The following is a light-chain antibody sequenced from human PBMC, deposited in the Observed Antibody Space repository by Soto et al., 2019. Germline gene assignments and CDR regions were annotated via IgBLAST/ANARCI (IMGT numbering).Light chain of an antibody. J-gene: IGKJ1*01. CDR1: QSVTSNY. V-gene: IGKV3-20*01. CDR3: QQYGKSPGT. Sequence: EVAMTQSPATLSVSPGASATISWRASQSVTSNYLAWYQQKPGQAPRLLIYGISSRATGVPDRFSGSGSGTEFTLTISRLEPEDFAVYYCQQYGKSPGTFGQGTKVDI. CDR2: GIS.